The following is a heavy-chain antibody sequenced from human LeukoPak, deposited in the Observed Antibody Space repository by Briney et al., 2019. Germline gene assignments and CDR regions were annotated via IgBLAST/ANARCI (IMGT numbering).Heavy chain of an antibody. CDR1: GFIFSSYS. V-gene: IGHV3-21*01. J-gene: IGHJ5*02. CDR3: AKDRSNIAASDGWFDP. D-gene: IGHD6-13*01. CDR2: ISTSSSYI. Sequence: GGSLRLSCAASGFIFSSYSMNWVRQAPGKGLEWVSSISTSSSYIYYADSVKGRFTISRDNAKNSLFLQMNSLRAEDTAIYYCAKDRSNIAASDGWFDPWGQGTLVTVSS.